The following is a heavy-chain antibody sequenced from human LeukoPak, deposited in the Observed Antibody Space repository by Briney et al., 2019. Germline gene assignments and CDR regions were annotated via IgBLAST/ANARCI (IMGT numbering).Heavy chain of an antibody. D-gene: IGHD5/OR15-5a*01. Sequence: SGTLSLTCTVSGGSISGYYWSWIRQSPGKGLEWIGYIYYSGSTNYNPSLKSRVTTSIDTSKKQFSLKLRSVTAADTAVYYCARDHRVYGYFDYWGQGTLVTVSS. J-gene: IGHJ4*02. CDR3: ARDHRVYGYFDY. CDR1: GGSISGYY. CDR2: IYYSGST. V-gene: IGHV4-59*01.